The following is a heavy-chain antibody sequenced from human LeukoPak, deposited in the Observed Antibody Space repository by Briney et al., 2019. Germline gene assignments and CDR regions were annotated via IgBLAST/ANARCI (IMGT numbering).Heavy chain of an antibody. CDR1: GFTFRSYG. Sequence: GGSLRLSCAASGFTFRSYGMHGVRQAPGKGLEGVGVISYDGSNKYYADSVKGRFTISRDNSKNTLYLQMNSLRAEDTAVYYCAKDLKGYCSGGSCGPFDYWGQGTLVTVSS. CDR2: ISYDGSNK. CDR3: AKDLKGYCSGGSCGPFDY. D-gene: IGHD2-15*01. J-gene: IGHJ4*02. V-gene: IGHV3-30*18.